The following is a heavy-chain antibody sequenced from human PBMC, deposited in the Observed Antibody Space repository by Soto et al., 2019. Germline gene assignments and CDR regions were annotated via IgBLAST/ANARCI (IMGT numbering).Heavy chain of an antibody. CDR3: TSWGPRITIFGVVISFDF. Sequence: GVSLRLSCAASGFTFRGSAMHWVRQASGKGLEWVGRIRSKANSYATAYAASVKGRFTISRDDSKNTAYLQMNSLKTEDTAVYHCTSWGPRITIFGVVISFDFWGQGTPVTGSS. D-gene: IGHD3-3*01. V-gene: IGHV3-73*01. CDR2: IRSKANSYAT. J-gene: IGHJ4*01. CDR1: GFTFRGSA.